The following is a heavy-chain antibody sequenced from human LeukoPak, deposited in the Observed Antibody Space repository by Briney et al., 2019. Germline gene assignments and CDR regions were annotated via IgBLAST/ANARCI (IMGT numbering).Heavy chain of an antibody. V-gene: IGHV4-39*01. CDR2: IFYSGST. Sequence: PSETLSLTCTVSGDSISSSSYYWGWIRQPPGKGLEWIGTIFYSGSTYYNPSLKSRVTLSVDTSKNQYSLKLSSVTAADTAVYYCARAYDYYGSGSYYNNYFDYWGQGTLVTVSS. D-gene: IGHD3-10*01. CDR1: GDSISSSSYY. CDR3: ARAYDYYGSGSYYNNYFDY. J-gene: IGHJ4*02.